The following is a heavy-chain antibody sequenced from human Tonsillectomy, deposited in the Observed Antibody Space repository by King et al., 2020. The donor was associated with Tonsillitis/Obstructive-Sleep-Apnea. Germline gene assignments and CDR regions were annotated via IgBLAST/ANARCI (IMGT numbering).Heavy chain of an antibody. CDR1: GYSFTTYW. CDR2: IDPSDSYT. Sequence: QLVQSGAEVKKPGESLRISCKGSGYSFTTYWISWVRRMPGKGLEWMGRIDPSDSYTNYSPSFQGHVTISADKSISTAYLQWSSLKASDTALYYCESHRSYSSAPFDYWGQGTLVTVSS. CDR3: ESHRSYSSAPFDY. V-gene: IGHV5-10-1*01. J-gene: IGHJ4*02. D-gene: IGHD6-25*01.